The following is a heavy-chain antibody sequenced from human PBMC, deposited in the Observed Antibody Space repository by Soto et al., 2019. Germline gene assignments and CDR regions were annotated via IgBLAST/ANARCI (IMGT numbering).Heavy chain of an antibody. V-gene: IGHV4-30-2*06. CDR2: TYQSGSA. CDR3: ARDYYGMDV. Sequence: TLSLTCTVSVGSSSSGGYSWTWIRQSPGKGLEWIGYTYQSGSAYYNPSLKSRVTISVDRSKNQFSLNLTSVTAADTAVYYCARDYYGMDVWGQGTTVTVSS. J-gene: IGHJ6*02. CDR1: VGSSSSGGYS.